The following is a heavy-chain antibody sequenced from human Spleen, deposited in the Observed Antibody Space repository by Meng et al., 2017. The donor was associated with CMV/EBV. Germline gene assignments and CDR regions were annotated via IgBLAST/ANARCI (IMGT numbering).Heavy chain of an antibody. D-gene: IGHD3-3*01. CDR2: ISSSGSSK. Sequence: GESLKISCAASGFNFSDYYMSWIRQAPGKGLEWVSYISSSGSSKHYADSVKGRFTISRDNPKKSLHLQMNSLGAEETAVYYCVREHYEFWSGTFDYWGQGSLVTVSS. V-gene: IGHV3-11*04. CDR3: VREHYEFWSGTFDY. J-gene: IGHJ4*02. CDR1: GFNFSDYY.